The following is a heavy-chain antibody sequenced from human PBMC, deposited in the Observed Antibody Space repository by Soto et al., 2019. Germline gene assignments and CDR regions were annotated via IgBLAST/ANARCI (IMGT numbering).Heavy chain of an antibody. V-gene: IGHV4-31*03. CDR1: GGSMSSEGYY. J-gene: IGHJ4*02. D-gene: IGHD3-22*01. Sequence: PSETLSLTCTVSGGSMSSEGYYWSWIRQHPGKGLEWIGYIYYSGLTDYNPSLKSRLTISVDKSKNEFYLKMRSVTAADTAVYYCARGTYYYDSSGYYYSYWGQGTLVTVSS. CDR2: IYYSGLT. CDR3: ARGTYYYDSSGYYYSY.